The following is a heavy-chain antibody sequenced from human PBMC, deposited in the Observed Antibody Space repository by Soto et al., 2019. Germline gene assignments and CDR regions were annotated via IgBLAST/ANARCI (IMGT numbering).Heavy chain of an antibody. CDR3: ARVRRGGQLVRPYNWFDP. J-gene: IGHJ5*02. CDR2: INHSGST. Sequence: QVQLQQWGAGLLKPSETLSLTCAVYGGSFSGYYWSWIRQPPGKGLEWIGEINHSGSTNYNPSLKSRVTISVDPSKNQFSRKLSSVTAADTAVYYCARVRRGGQLVRPYNWFDPWGQGTLVTVSS. CDR1: GGSFSGYY. D-gene: IGHD6-13*01. V-gene: IGHV4-34*01.